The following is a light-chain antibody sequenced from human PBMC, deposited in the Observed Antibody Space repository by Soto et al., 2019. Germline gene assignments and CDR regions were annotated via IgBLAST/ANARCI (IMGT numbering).Light chain of an antibody. CDR1: QSISNW. V-gene: IGKV1-5*03. Sequence: DIQMTQSPSTLSASVGDRVTITCRASQSISNWLAWYQQKPGKAPKLLIYKASSLQSGVPSRFSGSGSGTEVTLTISSLQPDDFATYFCQQYSGYSRTFGQGTKVEIK. CDR3: QQYSGYSRT. CDR2: KAS. J-gene: IGKJ1*01.